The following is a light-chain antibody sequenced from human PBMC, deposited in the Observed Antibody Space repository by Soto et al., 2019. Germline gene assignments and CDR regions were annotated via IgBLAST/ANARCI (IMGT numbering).Light chain of an antibody. CDR3: QQANTLPRT. CDR2: AAT. Sequence: DIQMTQSPSSVSASVGDSVTITCRASQGVSTYLAWYQQRPGKAPSLLIFAATTLQSGVPSRFSGSVSGTNFTLSITSLQPEDFVTYYCQQANTLPRTFGQGTKLEIK. V-gene: IGKV1-12*01. CDR1: QGVSTY. J-gene: IGKJ2*02.